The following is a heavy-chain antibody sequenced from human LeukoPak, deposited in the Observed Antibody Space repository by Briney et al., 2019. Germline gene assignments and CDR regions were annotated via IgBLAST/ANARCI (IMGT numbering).Heavy chain of an antibody. J-gene: IGHJ2*01. D-gene: IGHD5-12*01. Sequence: GGSLRLSCAASGFTFSSYSMNWVRQAPGKGLEWVSSISSSSSYIYHADSVKGRFTISRDNAKNSLYLQMNSLRAEDTAVYYCARDLGSLRSSYWYFDLWGRGTLVTVSS. CDR2: ISSSSSYI. CDR1: GFTFSSYS. CDR3: ARDLGSLRSSYWYFDL. V-gene: IGHV3-21*01.